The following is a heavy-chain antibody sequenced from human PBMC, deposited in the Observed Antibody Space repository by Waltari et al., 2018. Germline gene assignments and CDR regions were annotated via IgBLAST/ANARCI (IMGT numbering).Heavy chain of an antibody. Sequence: QVQLVQSGAEVKKPGASVQVSCKTSGYSFTNYYIHWVRQAPGQGLEGMGIINPDGRTVYAQKFQGRGIMTSDTSTTTVYMGLSSLRSEDTAVYYCARDRECFTMNCHDESDFWGQGTRVTVSA. J-gene: IGHJ4*02. D-gene: IGHD3-22*01. CDR2: INPDGRT. V-gene: IGHV1-46*01. CDR3: ARDRECFTMNCHDESDF. CDR1: GYSFTNYY.